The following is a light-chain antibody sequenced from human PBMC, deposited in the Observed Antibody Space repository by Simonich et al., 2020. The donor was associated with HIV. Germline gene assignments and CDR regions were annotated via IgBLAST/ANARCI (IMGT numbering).Light chain of an antibody. CDR2: GAS. Sequence: EIVLTQSPGTLSLSPGERATLSCRASQSVSSNYLAWYQQKPGQPHRLLIYGASTRATGIPARFSGSGSGTEFTLTISSMQSEDFAVYYCQQYNNWPLFFGQGTKLEMK. CDR3: QQYNNWPLF. CDR1: QSVSSN. V-gene: IGKV3-15*01. J-gene: IGKJ2*01.